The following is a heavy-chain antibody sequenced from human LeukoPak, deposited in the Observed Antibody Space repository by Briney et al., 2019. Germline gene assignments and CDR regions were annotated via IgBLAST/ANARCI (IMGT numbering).Heavy chain of an antibody. Sequence: GGSLRLSCTVSGFSISTSGMSWVRQAQGKGPQTISAISVDGESAYYADSVKGRFTISRDNSKNTLYLQMNSLRVEDTAVYYCAQGVGSGWYPHWGQGSLVSVSS. J-gene: IGHJ4*02. V-gene: IGHV3-23*01. CDR3: AQGVGSGWYPH. CDR2: ISVDGESA. CDR1: GFSISTSG. D-gene: IGHD6-19*01.